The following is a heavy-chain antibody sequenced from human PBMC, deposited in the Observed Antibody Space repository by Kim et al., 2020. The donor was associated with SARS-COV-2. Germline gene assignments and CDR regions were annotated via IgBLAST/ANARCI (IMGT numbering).Heavy chain of an antibody. CDR2: ISSNGGST. V-gene: IGHV3-64D*06. D-gene: IGHD6-13*01. Sequence: GGSLRLSCSASGFTFSSYAMHWVRQAPGKGLEYVSAISSNGGSTYYADSVKGRFTISRDNSKNTLYLQMSSLRAEDTAVYYCVKSQQLAYRTLPFDYWGQGTLVTVSS. CDR1: GFTFSSYA. J-gene: IGHJ4*02. CDR3: VKSQQLAYRTLPFDY.